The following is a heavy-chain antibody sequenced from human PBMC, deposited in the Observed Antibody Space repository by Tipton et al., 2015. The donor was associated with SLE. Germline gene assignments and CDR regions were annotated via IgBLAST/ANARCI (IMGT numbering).Heavy chain of an antibody. Sequence: TLSLTCTLYGGSFSGYHWSWVRQSSGKGLEWIGEINSSGRTNYNPSHEGRVTISIGTSKNQLSLKLTSVTAADTAVYYCARGVAYYYDSGAYDIWGQGTMVTVSS. J-gene: IGHJ3*02. D-gene: IGHD3-22*01. CDR1: GGSFSGYH. CDR3: ARGVAYYYDSGAYDI. CDR2: INSSGRT. V-gene: IGHV4-34*01.